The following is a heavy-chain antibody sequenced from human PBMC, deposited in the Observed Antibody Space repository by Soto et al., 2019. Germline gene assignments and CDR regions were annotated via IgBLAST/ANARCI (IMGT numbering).Heavy chain of an antibody. Sequence: QVQLVQSGAEVKKPGASVKVSCKASGYTFTSYGISWVRQAPGQGLEWMGWISAYNGNINYAQKLQGRVTMTTDTPTSTAYRELRSLRSDDTAVYYCARDQYSSSLHYYGVDVWGQGTTVIVSS. D-gene: IGHD6-6*01. V-gene: IGHV1-18*01. CDR3: ARDQYSSSLHYYGVDV. CDR1: GYTFTSYG. CDR2: ISAYNGNI. J-gene: IGHJ6*02.